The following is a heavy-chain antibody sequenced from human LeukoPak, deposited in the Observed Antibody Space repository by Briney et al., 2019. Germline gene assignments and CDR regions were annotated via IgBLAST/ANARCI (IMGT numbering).Heavy chain of an antibody. D-gene: IGHD5-18*01. CDR3: ARDIVDTAMVSAGMFDY. J-gene: IGHJ4*02. CDR1: GFTFSSYG. V-gene: IGHV3-30*03. CDR2: ISYDGSNK. Sequence: GGSLRLSCAASGFTFSSYGMPWVRQAPGKGLEWVAVISYDGSNKYYADSVKGRFTISRDNSKNTLYLQMNSLRAEDTAVYYCARDIVDTAMVSAGMFDYWGQGTLVTVSS.